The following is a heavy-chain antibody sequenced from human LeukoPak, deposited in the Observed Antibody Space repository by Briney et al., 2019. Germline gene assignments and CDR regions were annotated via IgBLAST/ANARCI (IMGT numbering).Heavy chain of an antibody. Sequence: SETLSLTCAVYGVSFSGYYWSWIRQPPGKGLEWIGEINHSGSTNYNPSLKSRVTISVDTSKNQFSLKLSSVTAADTAVYYCARGRRTNWFDHWGQGTLVTVSS. J-gene: IGHJ5*02. V-gene: IGHV4-34*01. CDR1: GVSFSGYY. CDR2: INHSGST. CDR3: ARGRRTNWFDH.